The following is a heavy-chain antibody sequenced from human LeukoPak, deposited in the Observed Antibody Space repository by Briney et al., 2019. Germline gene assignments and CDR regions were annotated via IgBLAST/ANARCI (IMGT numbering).Heavy chain of an antibody. CDR3: ARGPPESTCSDY. D-gene: IGHD2-2*01. Sequence: ASVNLSCKASGYSFTRYTVNWVRQTAGQGLEWIGWMSLNNGNSGSAQTFHVRVTMTRTTSIATASMEPSSLPSEDTPVYKWARGPPESTCSDYWGQGSLVTVSS. CDR1: GYSFTRYT. V-gene: IGHV1-8*01. CDR2: MSLNNGNS. J-gene: IGHJ4*02.